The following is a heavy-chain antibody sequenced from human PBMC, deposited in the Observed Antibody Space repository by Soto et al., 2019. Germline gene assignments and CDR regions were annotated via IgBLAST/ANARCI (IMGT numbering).Heavy chain of an antibody. J-gene: IGHJ5*02. V-gene: IGHV4-59*01. Sequence: SETLSLTCTVSGRSISSYFWTWIRQSPGKGLEWIASIYYSGNSTYNASLARRVTTTVDTSKNHFSLKLSSVAVADTAVYYGARGGASARWLDPWGQGTLVTVSS. D-gene: IGHD3-16*01. CDR1: GRSISSYF. CDR2: IYYSGNS. CDR3: ARGGASARWLDP.